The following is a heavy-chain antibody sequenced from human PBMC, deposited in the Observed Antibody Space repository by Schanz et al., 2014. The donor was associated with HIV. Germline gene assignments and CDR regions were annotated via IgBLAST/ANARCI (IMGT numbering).Heavy chain of an antibody. D-gene: IGHD4-17*01. Sequence: QVQLVESGGGVVQPGRSLRLSCAASRFTFSSYGMHWVRQAPGKGLEWVAIIWYDGSNKYYADSVKGRFTISRDNSKNTLYLQMNSLRGEDTAVYYCATAAVTDYSDNWGQGTLVTVSS. J-gene: IGHJ4*02. CDR3: ATAAVTDYSDN. CDR2: IWYDGSNK. CDR1: RFTFSSYG. V-gene: IGHV3-33*01.